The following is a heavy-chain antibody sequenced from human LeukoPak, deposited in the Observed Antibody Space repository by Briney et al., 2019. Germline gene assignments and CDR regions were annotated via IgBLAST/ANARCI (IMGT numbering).Heavy chain of an antibody. V-gene: IGHV4-59*08. J-gene: IGHJ4*02. CDR2: IYYSGST. D-gene: IGHD3-3*01. CDR1: GGSISSYY. Sequence: SETLSLTCTVSGGSISSYYWSWIRQPPGKGLEWIGYIYYSGSTNYNPSLKSRVAISVDTSKNQFSLKLSSVTAADTAVYYCARTYYDFWSGYYTPYYFDYWGQGTLVTVSS. CDR3: ARTYYDFWSGYYTPYYFDY.